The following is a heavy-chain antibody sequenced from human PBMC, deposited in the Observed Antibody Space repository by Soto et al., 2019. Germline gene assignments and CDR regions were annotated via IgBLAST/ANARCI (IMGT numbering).Heavy chain of an antibody. V-gene: IGHV3-30*18. Sequence: GGSLRLSCAASGFTFSSYGMHWVRQAPGKGLEWVAVISYDGSNKYYADSVKGRFTISRDNSKNTLYLQMNSLRAEDTAVYYCPKDLELRFLEWSMDVWGQGTTVTVSS. CDR3: PKDLELRFLEWSMDV. CDR1: GFTFSSYG. CDR2: ISYDGSNK. J-gene: IGHJ6*02. D-gene: IGHD3-3*01.